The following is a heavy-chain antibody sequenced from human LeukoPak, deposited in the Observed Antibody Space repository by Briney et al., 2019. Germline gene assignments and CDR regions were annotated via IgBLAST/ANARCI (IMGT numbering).Heavy chain of an antibody. CDR2: IYPGDSET. J-gene: IGHJ4*02. V-gene: IGHV5-51*01. D-gene: IGHD3-10*01. Sequence: GESLRISCKGSGYNFSRYWIGWVRQMAGKGLEWMGIIYPGDSETRYSPSFQGQVTIPADKSINTAYLQWSSLKASDTAMYYCAKGSGSYYKVPFDYWGQGTLVTVSS. CDR3: AKGSGSYYKVPFDY. CDR1: GYNFSRYW.